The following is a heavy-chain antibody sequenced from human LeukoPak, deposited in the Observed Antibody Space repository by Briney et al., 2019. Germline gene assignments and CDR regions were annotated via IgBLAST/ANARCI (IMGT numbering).Heavy chain of an antibody. J-gene: IGHJ4*02. V-gene: IGHV1-8*01. D-gene: IGHD7-27*01. CDR1: GYTFPSYD. CDR2: MSPNSGDT. CDR3: ARGPPNWGYDY. Sequence: ASVKVSCTASGYTFPSYDFNWVRQATGQRPEWMGWMSPNSGDTGYAQKFQDRVTMTRNTSISTAYMELSSLRSDDTAVYYCARGPPNWGYDYWGPGTLVTVSS.